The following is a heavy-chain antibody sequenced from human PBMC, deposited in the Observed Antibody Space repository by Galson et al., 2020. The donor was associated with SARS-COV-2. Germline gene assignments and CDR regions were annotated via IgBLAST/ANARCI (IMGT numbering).Heavy chain of an antibody. CDR2: ISYDGSNQ. V-gene: IGHV3-30-3*01. CDR1: ALTFSSNA. Sequence: GESLKISCGVSALTFSSNAMHWVRQAPGKGLEWVAAISYDGSNQYYADSVKSRFTISRDNSKNTLYLQMNSLRPEDTAVYYCARAPAMVPHYYYYMDVWGKGTTVTVSS. CDR3: ARAPAMVPHYYYYMDV. D-gene: IGHD2-8*01. J-gene: IGHJ6*03.